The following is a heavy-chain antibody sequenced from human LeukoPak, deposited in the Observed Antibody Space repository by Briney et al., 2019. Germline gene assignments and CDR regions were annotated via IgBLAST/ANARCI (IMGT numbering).Heavy chain of an antibody. D-gene: IGHD2-2*01. CDR1: GSSFTSYW. V-gene: IGHV5-51*01. CDR3: ARHYPYVVVPAAIPDYFDY. CDR2: IYPGDSDT. J-gene: IGHJ4*02. Sequence: GESLKISCKGSGSSFTSYWIGWVRQLPGKGLEWMGIIYPGDSDTRCSPSFQGQVTISADKSISTAYLQWSSLKASDTAMYYCARHYPYVVVPAAIPDYFDYWGQGTLVTVSS.